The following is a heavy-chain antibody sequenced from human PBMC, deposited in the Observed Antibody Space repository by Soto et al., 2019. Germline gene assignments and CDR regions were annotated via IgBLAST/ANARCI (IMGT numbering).Heavy chain of an antibody. Sequence: QEQLVESGGGLVKPGGSLRLSCGASGFIFSDYYMSWIRPAPGKGLEWISHISSGGGTINYADSVRGRFTISRDNAKNSLSLELTSLRADDTAVYYCARGGGEFYYHMDVWGKGTPVTVSS. CDR3: ARGGGEFYYHMDV. D-gene: IGHD3-16*01. CDR2: ISSGGGTI. CDR1: GFIFSDYY. J-gene: IGHJ6*03. V-gene: IGHV3-11*01.